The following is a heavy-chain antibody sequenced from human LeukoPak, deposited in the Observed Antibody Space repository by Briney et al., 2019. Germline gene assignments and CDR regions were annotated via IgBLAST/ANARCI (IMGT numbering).Heavy chain of an antibody. V-gene: IGHV3-30*02. Sequence: GGSLRLSCAASGLTFSTYGMHWVRQAPGKGLEWVALIWYDGSNKYYADSVKGRFTISRDNSKNTLYLQMNSLRAEDTAVYYCAKVGVAAAGTIDYWGQGTLVTVSS. CDR3: AKVGVAAAGTIDY. J-gene: IGHJ4*02. CDR2: IWYDGSNK. D-gene: IGHD6-13*01. CDR1: GLTFSTYG.